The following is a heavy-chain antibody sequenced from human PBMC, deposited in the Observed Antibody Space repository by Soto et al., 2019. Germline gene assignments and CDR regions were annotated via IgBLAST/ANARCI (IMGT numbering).Heavy chain of an antibody. CDR3: AASCVGCGGFNYYGMDV. V-gene: IGHV4-31*02. J-gene: IGHJ6*02. D-gene: IGHD2-21*01. Sequence: WTWIRQHPGKGLEWIGYIYYSGSTCYNPSLKSRVTISVDTSKNQFYLKLSSVTAADTAVYYCAASCVGCGGFNYYGMDVWGQGTTVTVAS. CDR2: IYYSGST.